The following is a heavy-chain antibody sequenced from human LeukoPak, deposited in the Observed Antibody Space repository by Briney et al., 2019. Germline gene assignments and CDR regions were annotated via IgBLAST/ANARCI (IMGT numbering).Heavy chain of an antibody. CDR3: ARDVNYYDSSGYPLP. CDR2: IYYSGST. CDR1: GGSISSSSYY. Sequence: SETLSLTCTVSGGSISSSSYYWGWIRQPPGKGLEWIGTIYYSGSTYYNPSLKSRVTISVDTSKNQFSLKLISVTAADTAVYYCARDVNYYDSSGYPLPWGQGTLVTVSS. D-gene: IGHD3-22*01. V-gene: IGHV4-39*02. J-gene: IGHJ5*02.